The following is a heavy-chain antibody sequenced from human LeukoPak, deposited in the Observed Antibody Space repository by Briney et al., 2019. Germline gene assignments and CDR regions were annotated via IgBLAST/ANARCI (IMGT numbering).Heavy chain of an antibody. Sequence: SETLSLTCTVSGGSISSSSYYWGWIRQPPGKGLEWIGSIYYSGSTYYNPSLKSRVTISVDTSKHQFSLKLSSVTAADTAVYYCARGYSGSSNADYWGQGTLVTVSS. CDR1: GGSISSSSYY. J-gene: IGHJ4*02. D-gene: IGHD1-26*01. CDR3: ARGYSGSSNADY. V-gene: IGHV4-39*01. CDR2: IYYSGST.